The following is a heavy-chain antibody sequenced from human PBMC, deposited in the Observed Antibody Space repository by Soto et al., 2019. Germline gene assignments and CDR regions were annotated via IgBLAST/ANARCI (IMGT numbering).Heavy chain of an antibody. CDR2: ISGSGGST. V-gene: IGHV3-23*01. CDR3: ARGDIVVLPTGRGFGRFDP. Sequence: PGGSLRLSCAASGFTFNSYAMSWVRQAPGKGLEWVSTISGSGGSTYYADSVKGRFTISRDNSKNTLYLQMNGLGVEDTAVYYCARGDIVVLPTGRGFGRFDPWGQGTLVTVSS. J-gene: IGHJ5*02. D-gene: IGHD2-2*01. CDR1: GFTFNSYA.